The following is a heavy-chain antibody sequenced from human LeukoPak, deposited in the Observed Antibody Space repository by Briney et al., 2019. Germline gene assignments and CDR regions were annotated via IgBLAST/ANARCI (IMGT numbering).Heavy chain of an antibody. D-gene: IGHD3-10*01. CDR3: ASPRSSGRDY. CDR2: ISSSGSTI. J-gene: IGHJ4*02. V-gene: IGHV3-11*04. CDR1: GFTFSDYY. Sequence: GGSPRLSCAASGFTFSDYYMSWIRQAPGKGLEWVSYISSSGSTIYYADSAKGRFTISRDNAKSSLYLQMNSLRAEDTAVYYCASPRSSGRDYWGQGTLVTVSS.